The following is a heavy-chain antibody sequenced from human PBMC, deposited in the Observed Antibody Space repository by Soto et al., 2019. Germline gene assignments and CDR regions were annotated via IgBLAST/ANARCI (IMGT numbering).Heavy chain of an antibody. CDR1: GYSFTSYW. V-gene: IGHV5-51*01. CDR3: ARQGGGGYSGYPTPYYYHGMDV. CDR2: IYPGDSDT. D-gene: IGHD5-12*01. J-gene: IGHJ6*02. Sequence: GESLKISCKGSGYSFTSYWIGWVRQMPGKGLEWMGIIYPGDSDTRYSPSFQGQVTISADKSISTAYLQWSSLKASDTAMYYCARQGGGGYSGYPTPYYYHGMDVWGQGTTVTVSS.